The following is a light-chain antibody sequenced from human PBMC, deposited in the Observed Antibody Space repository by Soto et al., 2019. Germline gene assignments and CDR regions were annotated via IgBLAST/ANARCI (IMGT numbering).Light chain of an antibody. CDR2: RNN. Sequence: QSVLTQPPSASGTPGQRVTISCSGSSSNIGSNYVYWYQQLPGTAPKLLIYRNNQRPSGVPDRFSGSKSGTSASLAISGLRSEDEGDYYCAAWDDSLRAPVFGGGTKLTVL. CDR3: AAWDDSLRAPV. CDR1: SSNIGSNY. V-gene: IGLV1-47*01. J-gene: IGLJ3*02.